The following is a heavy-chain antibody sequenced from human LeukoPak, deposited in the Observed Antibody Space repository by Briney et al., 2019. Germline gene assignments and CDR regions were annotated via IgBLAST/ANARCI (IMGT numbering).Heavy chain of an antibody. Sequence: QPGGSLRLSCAASGFTFSSYAMHWVRQAPGKGLEWVAVISDDGSNKYYADSVKGRFTISRDNSKDTLYLQMNSLRAEDTAVYYCARGHVLLWFGEAPPFDHWGQGTLVTVSS. CDR3: ARGHVLLWFGEAPPFDH. J-gene: IGHJ4*02. V-gene: IGHV3-30*04. D-gene: IGHD3-10*01. CDR1: GFTFSSYA. CDR2: ISDDGSNK.